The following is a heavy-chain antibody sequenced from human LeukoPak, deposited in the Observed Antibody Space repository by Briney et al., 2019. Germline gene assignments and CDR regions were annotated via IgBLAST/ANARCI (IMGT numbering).Heavy chain of an antibody. J-gene: IGHJ4*02. CDR2: IYDSGNT. CDR3: TRETYYYDSSAYVIDY. Sequence: SETLSLTCTVSGYSISSDYYWGWIRQPPGQGLEWIGSIYDSGNTYYNPSLKSRVTMSVDMSKNQFSLKLSSVTAADTAVYYCTRETYYYDSSAYVIDYWGQGTLVTVSS. D-gene: IGHD3-22*01. V-gene: IGHV4-38-2*02. CDR1: GYSISSDYY.